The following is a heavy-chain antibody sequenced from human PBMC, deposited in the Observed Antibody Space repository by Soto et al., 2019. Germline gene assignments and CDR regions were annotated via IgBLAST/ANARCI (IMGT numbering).Heavy chain of an antibody. J-gene: IGHJ4*02. CDR1: GGSISSYY. V-gene: IGHV4-59*08. CDR2: IYYSGST. Sequence: SETLSLTCTVSGGSISSYYWSWIRQPPGKGLEWIGYIYYSGSTIYNPSLKSRVTISVDTSKNQFSLKLSSVTAADTAVYYCARLGLDFWNDRRPYYFDYWGQGTLVTVSS. CDR3: ARLGLDFWNDRRPYYFDY. D-gene: IGHD3-3*01.